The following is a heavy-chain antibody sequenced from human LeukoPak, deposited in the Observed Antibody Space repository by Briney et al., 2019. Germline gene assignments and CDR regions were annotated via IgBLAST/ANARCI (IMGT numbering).Heavy chain of an antibody. Sequence: PGGALRLCCAASGFTFSSYAMRLVRQAPGKVLEWVSAISGSGGSTYYADSVKGRFTISRDNSKNTLYLQMNSLRAEDTDVYYCAKDTQLWFSPGDYWGQGTLVTVSS. D-gene: IGHD5-18*01. J-gene: IGHJ4*02. CDR3: AKDTQLWFSPGDY. CDR2: ISGSGGST. V-gene: IGHV3-23*01. CDR1: GFTFSSYA.